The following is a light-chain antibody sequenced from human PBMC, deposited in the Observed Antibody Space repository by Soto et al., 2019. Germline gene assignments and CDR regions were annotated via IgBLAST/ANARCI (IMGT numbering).Light chain of an antibody. J-gene: IGKJ3*01. CDR3: QQSYSTLT. CDR2: AAS. V-gene: IGKV1-39*01. CDR1: QSISSY. Sequence: DIQMTQSPSSLSASVGDRVTITCRASQSISSYFNWYQQKPGKAPKLLIYAASSLQSGIPSRFSGSGYGTDFTLTISSLQPEDFATYYCQQSYSTLTFGPGTKVDI.